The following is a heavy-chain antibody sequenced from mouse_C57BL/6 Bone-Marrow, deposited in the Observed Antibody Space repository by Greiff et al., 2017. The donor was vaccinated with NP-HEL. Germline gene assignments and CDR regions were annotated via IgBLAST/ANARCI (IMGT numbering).Heavy chain of an antibody. CDR1: GFNIKDDY. J-gene: IGHJ2*01. V-gene: IGHV14-4*01. D-gene: IGHD1-1*01. CDR3: TSYYGSSAFDY. CDR2: IDPENGDT. Sequence: QLKESGAELVRPGASVKLSCTASGFNIKDDYMHWVKQRPEQGLEWIGWIDPENGDTEYASKFQGKATITADTSSNTAYLQLSSLTSEDTAVYYCTSYYGSSAFDYWGQGTTLTVSS.